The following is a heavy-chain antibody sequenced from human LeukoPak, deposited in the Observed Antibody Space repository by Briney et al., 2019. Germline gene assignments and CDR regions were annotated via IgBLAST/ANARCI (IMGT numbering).Heavy chain of an antibody. CDR3: ARAISYSSGFDY. Sequence: GASVKVSCKASGYTFTSYYIHWVRQAPGQGLGWMGIINPSGGSTTYAQKFQGRVVMTRDTSTSTVYMELSSRRSEDTAVYYCARAISYSSGFDYWAQGTLVTVPS. V-gene: IGHV1-46*01. D-gene: IGHD6-19*01. J-gene: IGHJ4*02. CDR1: GYTFTSYY. CDR2: INPSGGST.